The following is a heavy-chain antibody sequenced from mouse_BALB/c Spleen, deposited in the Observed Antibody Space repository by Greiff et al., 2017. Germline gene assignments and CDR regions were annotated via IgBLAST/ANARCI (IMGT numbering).Heavy chain of an antibody. D-gene: IGHD2-3*01. CDR3: ARHDGYYWYFDV. J-gene: IGHJ1*01. CDR1: GFTFSSYT. Sequence: EVKLMESGGGLVKPGGSLKLSCAASGFTFSSYTMSWVRQTPEKRLEWVATISSGGSYTYYPDSVKGRFTISRDNAKNTLYLQMSSLKSEDTAMYYCARHDGYYWYFDVWGAGTTVTVSS. CDR2: ISSGGSYT. V-gene: IGHV5-6-4*01.